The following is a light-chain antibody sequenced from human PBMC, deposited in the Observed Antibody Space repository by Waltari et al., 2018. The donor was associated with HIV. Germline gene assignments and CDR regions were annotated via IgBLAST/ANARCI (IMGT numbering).Light chain of an antibody. V-gene: IGLV1-47*01. CDR1: SANVGNTG. CDR2: RDN. CDR3: AAWDDILSGWV. Sequence: QSVLPQPPSASGTPGPRVTISCSGRSANVGNTGYWYQQLPGTAPKVLIYRDNQRPSGVPDRFSGSRSGTSASLDVSGLRSEDEANYFCAAWDDILSGWVFGGGTKLTVL. J-gene: IGLJ3*02.